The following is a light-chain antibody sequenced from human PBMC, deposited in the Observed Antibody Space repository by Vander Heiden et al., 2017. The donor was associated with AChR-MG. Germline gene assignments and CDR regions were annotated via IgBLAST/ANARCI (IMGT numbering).Light chain of an antibody. CDR1: RNDVGGYNY. CDR2: DVS. V-gene: IGLV2-14*03. J-gene: IGLJ3*02. CDR3: SSYTGSSTWV. Sequence: QSALTQPASVSGSTGQSVAISCTGTRNDVGGYNYVSWYQHHPGKAPKVIIFDVSMRPSGVSNRFSGSKSGNTASLTISGLQAEDEADYYCSSYTGSSTWVFGGGTKVTVL.